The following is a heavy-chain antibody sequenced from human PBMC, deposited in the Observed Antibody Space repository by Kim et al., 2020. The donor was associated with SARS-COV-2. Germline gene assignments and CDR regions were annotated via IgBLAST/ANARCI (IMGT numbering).Heavy chain of an antibody. V-gene: IGHV3-21*01. CDR2: ISSSSSYI. D-gene: IGHD6-13*01. CDR3: ARGSSSWPPLIGH. CDR1: GFTFSSYS. Sequence: GGSLRLSCAASGFTFSSYSMNWVRQAPGKGLEWVSSISSSSSYIYYADSVKGRFTISRDNAKNSLYLQMNSLRAEDTAVYYCARGSSSWPPLIGHWGQGTLVTVSP. J-gene: IGHJ5*02.